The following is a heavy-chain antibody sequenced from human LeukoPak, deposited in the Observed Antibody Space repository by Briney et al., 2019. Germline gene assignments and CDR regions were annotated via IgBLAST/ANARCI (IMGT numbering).Heavy chain of an antibody. J-gene: IGHJ6*02. Sequence: ASVKVSCKASGYTFTGYYMHWVRQAPGQGLEWMGWINPNSGGTNYAQKFQCRVTMTRDTSISTAYMELSRLRSDDTAVYYCARDWSSRPYYYYGMDVWGQGTTVTVSS. CDR2: INPNSGGT. D-gene: IGHD3-3*01. V-gene: IGHV1-2*02. CDR1: GYTFTGYY. CDR3: ARDWSSRPYYYYGMDV.